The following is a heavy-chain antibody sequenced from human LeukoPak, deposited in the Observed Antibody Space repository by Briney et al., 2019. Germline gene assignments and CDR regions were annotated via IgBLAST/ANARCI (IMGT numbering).Heavy chain of an antibody. CDR2: ISPNSGGT. Sequence: ASVKVSCKASGYTFIAYHIQWVRQAPGQGLEWMGWISPNSGGTNYAQKFQGRVTMTRDTSISTAYMELSRLRSDDTAVYYCARLAYSNYGGIESYYFDYWGQGTLVTVSS. V-gene: IGHV1-2*02. J-gene: IGHJ4*02. CDR3: ARLAYSNYGGIESYYFDY. D-gene: IGHD4-11*01. CDR1: GYTFIAYH.